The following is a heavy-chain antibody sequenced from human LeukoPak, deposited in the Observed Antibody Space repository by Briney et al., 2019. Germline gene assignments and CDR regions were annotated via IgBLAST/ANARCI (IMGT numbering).Heavy chain of an antibody. V-gene: IGHV4-39*01. CDR2: IYYSGST. CDR3: ATLNDYGDYGRDY. Sequence: SETLSLTCTVFGGSISSSSYYWGWIRQPPGKGLEWIGSIYYSGSTYYNPSLKSRVTISVDTFKNQFSLKLSSVTAADTAVYYCATLNDYGDYGRDYWGQGTLVTVSS. J-gene: IGHJ4*02. D-gene: IGHD4-17*01. CDR1: GGSISSSSYY.